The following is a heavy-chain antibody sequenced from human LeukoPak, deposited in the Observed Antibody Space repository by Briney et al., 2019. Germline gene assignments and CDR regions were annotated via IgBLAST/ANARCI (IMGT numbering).Heavy chain of an antibody. J-gene: IGHJ4*02. V-gene: IGHV1-2*02. CDR2: INPNSGGT. D-gene: IGHD5-24*01. CDR3: ARDYWGDGYNRYFDY. CDR1: GYTFTGYY. Sequence: ASVKVSCKASGYTFTGYYMHWVRQAPGQGLEWMGWINPNSGGTNYAQKFQGRVTMTRDTSISTAYMELSRLRSEDTAVYYCARDYWGDGYNRYFDYWGQGTLVTVSS.